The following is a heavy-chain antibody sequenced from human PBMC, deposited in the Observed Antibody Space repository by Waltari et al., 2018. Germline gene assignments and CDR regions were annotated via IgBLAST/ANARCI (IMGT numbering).Heavy chain of an antibody. V-gene: IGHV1-69*05. Sequence: QVQLVQSGAEVKKPGSSVKVSCKASGGDFSTYAITWVRQAPGQGLEWMGGIIPMFETANYAQKFQERVTITTDGSMTTAYMELSSLTSEDTAVYYCARGGLYGQQLLESAFEIWGQGTKVTVAS. CDR3: ARGGLYGQQLLESAFEI. CDR1: GGDFSTYA. J-gene: IGHJ3*02. CDR2: IIPMFETA. D-gene: IGHD6-13*01.